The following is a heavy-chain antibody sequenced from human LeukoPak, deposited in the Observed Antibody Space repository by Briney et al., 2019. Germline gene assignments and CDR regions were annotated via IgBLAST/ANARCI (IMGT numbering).Heavy chain of an antibody. V-gene: IGHV3-23*01. CDR3: AKGRFGDIVAPDY. CDR1: GFTFSAFA. D-gene: IGHD5-12*01. J-gene: IGHJ4*02. CDR2: IFSGGGEI. Sequence: GGSLRLSCAASGFTFSAFAMIWVRQPPGKGLEWVSSIFSGGGEIHYADSVRGRFTISRDNSKSTLSLQMNSLRAEDTAVYYCAKGRFGDIVAPDYWGQGALVTVSS.